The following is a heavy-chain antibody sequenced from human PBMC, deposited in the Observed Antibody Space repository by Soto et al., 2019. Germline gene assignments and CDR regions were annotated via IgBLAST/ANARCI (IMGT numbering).Heavy chain of an antibody. J-gene: IGHJ4*02. CDR2: IYYSGST. D-gene: IGHD6-19*01. V-gene: IGHV4-39*01. Sequence: SQTLSLTCTVSGGSISSSSYYWGWIRQPPGKGLEWIGSIYYSGSTYYNPSLKSRVTISVDTSKNQFSLKLSSVTAADTAVYYFSSAVGEPLKYLDFWGTGTLGTVSS. CDR1: GGSISSSSYY. CDR3: SSAVGEPLKYLDF.